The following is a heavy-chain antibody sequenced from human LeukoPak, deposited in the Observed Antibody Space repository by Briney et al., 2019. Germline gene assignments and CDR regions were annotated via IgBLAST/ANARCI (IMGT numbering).Heavy chain of an antibody. V-gene: IGHV3-30-3*01. CDR3: ASKYFDY. CDR2: ISYDGSNK. J-gene: IGHJ4*02. Sequence: GGSLRLSCAASGFTFSSYAMHWVRQAPGKGLEWVAVISYDGSNKYYADSVKGRFTISRDNSKNSLYLQMNSLRDEDTAVYYRASKYFDYWGQGTLVTVSS. CDR1: GFTFSSYA.